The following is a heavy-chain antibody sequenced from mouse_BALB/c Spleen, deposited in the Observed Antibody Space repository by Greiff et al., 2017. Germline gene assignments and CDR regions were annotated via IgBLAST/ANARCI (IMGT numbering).Heavy chain of an antibody. J-gene: IGHJ3*01. Sequence: DVMLVESGGGLVQPGGSRKLSCAASGFTFSSFGMHWVRQAPEKGLEWVAYISSGSSTIYYADTVKGRFTISGDNPKNTLFLQMTSLRSEDTAMYYCAQSSYYYGSSYIAYWGQGTLVTVSA. D-gene: IGHD1-1*01. CDR3: AQSSYYYGSSYIAY. V-gene: IGHV5-17*02. CDR2: ISSGSSTI. CDR1: GFTFSSFG.